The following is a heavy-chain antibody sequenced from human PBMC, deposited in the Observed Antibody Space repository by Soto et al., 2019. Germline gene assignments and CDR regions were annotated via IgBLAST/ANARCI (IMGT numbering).Heavy chain of an antibody. Sequence: ASVKVSCKASGYTFTSYGISWVRQAPGQGLEWMGWISAYNGNTNYAQKLQGRVTMTTDTSTSTAYMELRSLRSDDTAVYYCARDYDSSGQLAEYYYYGMDVWGQGTTVTVSS. CDR2: ISAYNGNT. V-gene: IGHV1-18*01. J-gene: IGHJ6*02. D-gene: IGHD3-22*01. CDR3: ARDYDSSGQLAEYYYYGMDV. CDR1: GYTFTSYG.